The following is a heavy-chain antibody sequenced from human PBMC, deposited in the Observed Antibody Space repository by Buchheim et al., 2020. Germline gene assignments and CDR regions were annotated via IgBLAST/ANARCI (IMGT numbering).Heavy chain of an antibody. D-gene: IGHD3-10*01. J-gene: IGHJ4*02. CDR1: GYPFTSFD. V-gene: IGHV1-8*01. CDR2: MNPDSGAT. Sequence: QVQPVQSGAEVQKPGASVKVSCKASGYPFTSFDLNWVRQATGQGLECLGWMNPDSGATGYAPKFKGRFTMTWDTSITTAYMELSSLTSDDTAVYYCARTMVRGVPSMDYWGQGTL. CDR3: ARTMVRGVPSMDY.